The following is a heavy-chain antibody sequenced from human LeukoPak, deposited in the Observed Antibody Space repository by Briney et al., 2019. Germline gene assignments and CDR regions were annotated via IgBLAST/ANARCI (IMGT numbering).Heavy chain of an antibody. D-gene: IGHD6-13*01. V-gene: IGHV4-59*12. Sequence: SETLSLTCTVSGGSISSYYWSWIRQPPGKGPEWIGYIYYSGSTNYNPSLKSRATISVDTSKNQFSLKLSSVTAADTAVYYCARSLAAAAFDYWGQGTLVTVSS. J-gene: IGHJ4*02. CDR3: ARSLAAAAFDY. CDR2: IYYSGST. CDR1: GGSISSYY.